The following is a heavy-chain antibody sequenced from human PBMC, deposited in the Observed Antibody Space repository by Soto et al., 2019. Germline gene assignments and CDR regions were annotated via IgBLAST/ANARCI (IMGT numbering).Heavy chain of an antibody. V-gene: IGHV3-15*01. J-gene: IGHJ5*02. CDR3: ATDLMTTPWFDP. CDR1: GFTFSNAW. Sequence: PGGSLRLSCAASGFTFSNAWMSWVRQAPGKGLEWVGRIKSKTDGGTTDYAAPVKGRFTISRDDSKNTLYLQMNSLKTEDTAVYYCATDLMTTPWFDPWGQGTLVTVSS. D-gene: IGHD4-17*01. CDR2: IKSKTDGGTT.